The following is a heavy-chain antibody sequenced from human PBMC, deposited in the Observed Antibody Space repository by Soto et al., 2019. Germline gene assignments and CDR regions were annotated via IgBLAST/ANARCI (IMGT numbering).Heavy chain of an antibody. Sequence: PGGSLRLSCAASGFTFSIYSMNWVRQAPGKGLEWVAVISYDANNKYFADSVKGRFTISRDNSKSTLYLQMNSLRAEDTAVYYCGKGRSYYYYYGVDVWGQGTTVTVSS. CDR1: GFTFSIYS. CDR2: ISYDANNK. J-gene: IGHJ6*02. CDR3: GKGRSYYYYYGVDV. D-gene: IGHD1-26*01. V-gene: IGHV3-30*18.